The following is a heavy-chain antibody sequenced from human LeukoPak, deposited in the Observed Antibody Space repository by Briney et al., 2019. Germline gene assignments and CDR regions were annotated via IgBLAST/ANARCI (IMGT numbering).Heavy chain of an antibody. J-gene: IGHJ6*03. D-gene: IGHD6-19*01. Sequence: SETLSLTCTVSGGSISSYYWSWIRQPPGKGLEWIGYIYYSGSTNYNPSLKSRVTISVDTSKNQFSLKLSSVTAADTAVYYCARRPRYSSGWYSVDYYYYMDVWGKGTTLTVSS. CDR3: ARRPRYSSGWYSVDYYYYMDV. CDR2: IYYSGST. V-gene: IGHV4-59*08. CDR1: GGSISSYY.